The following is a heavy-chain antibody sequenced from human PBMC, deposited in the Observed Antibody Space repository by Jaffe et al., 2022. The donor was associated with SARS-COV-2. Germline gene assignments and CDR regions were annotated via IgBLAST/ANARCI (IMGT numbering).Heavy chain of an antibody. J-gene: IGHJ3*02. V-gene: IGHV3-53*04. CDR3: ARGVSTIFGVATRGAFDI. CDR1: GFTVSSNY. D-gene: IGHD3-3*01. CDR2: IYSGGST. Sequence: EVQLVESGGGLVQPGGSLRLSCAASGFTVSSNYMSWVRQAPGKGLEWVSVIYSGGSTYYADSVKGRFTISRHNSKNTLYLQMNSLRAEDTAVYYCARGVSTIFGVATRGAFDIWGQGTMVTVSS.